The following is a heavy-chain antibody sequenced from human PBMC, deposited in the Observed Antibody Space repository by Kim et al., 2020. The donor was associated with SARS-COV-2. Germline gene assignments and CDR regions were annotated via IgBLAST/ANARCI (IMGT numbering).Heavy chain of an antibody. J-gene: IGHJ5*02. CDR2: IYYSGSP. Sequence: SETLSLTCTVSGGSISSSSYYWGWIRQPPGKGLEWIGGIYYSGSPSYNPSLKIRVTISVDTSKNQFSLKLSSVTAADTAVYYCARHQIRFGASPPSHWFDPWGQGTLVTVSS. V-gene: IGHV4-39*01. CDR3: ARHQIRFGASPPSHWFDP. D-gene: IGHD3-16*01. CDR1: GGSISSSSYY.